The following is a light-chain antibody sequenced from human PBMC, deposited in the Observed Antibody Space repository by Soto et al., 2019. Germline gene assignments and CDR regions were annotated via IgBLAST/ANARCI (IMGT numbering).Light chain of an antibody. J-gene: IGKJ5*01. CDR1: QSVSSSY. CDR3: QQYGGSPIT. V-gene: IGKV3D-20*01. Sequence: EFVLTQSPGTLSLSPGERATLSCRASQSVSSSYLAWYQQKPGLAPRLLIYDASSRATGIPDRFSGSGSGTDFTLTISRLEPEDFAVYYCQQYGGSPITFGLGTRLEI. CDR2: DAS.